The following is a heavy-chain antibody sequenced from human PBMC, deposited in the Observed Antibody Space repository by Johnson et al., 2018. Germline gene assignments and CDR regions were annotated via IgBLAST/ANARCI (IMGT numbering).Heavy chain of an antibody. J-gene: IGHJ3*02. V-gene: IGHV5-51*01. D-gene: IGHD2-2*01. CDR3: ARGGYCGSSSCFWDDACDI. CDR1: GYSFTNYY. Sequence: EVQLVESGAEVKKPGESLKISCKGSGYSFTNYYIAWVRQMPGKGLEWMGTIYPGDSDTRYSPSFQGQVTISAAQSISTAYLQWSSRNASDTAMYYFARGGYCGSSSCFWDDACDIWGQGTKVTVSS. CDR2: IYPGDSDT.